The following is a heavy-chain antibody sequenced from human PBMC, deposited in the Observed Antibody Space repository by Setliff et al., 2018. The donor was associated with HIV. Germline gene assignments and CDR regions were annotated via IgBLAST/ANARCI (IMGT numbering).Heavy chain of an antibody. V-gene: IGHV4-34*01. J-gene: IGHJ4*02. Sequence: SETLSLTCAVYGGSFSGYYWSWIRQPPGKGLEWIGEINHSGSTNYNPSLKSRVTISVDTSKNQFSLKLSSVTAADTAVYYCASFYQYYYDSSGAIDYWGQGTLVTVSS. CDR2: INHSGST. CDR1: GGSFSGYY. CDR3: ASFYQYYYDSSGAIDY. D-gene: IGHD3-22*01.